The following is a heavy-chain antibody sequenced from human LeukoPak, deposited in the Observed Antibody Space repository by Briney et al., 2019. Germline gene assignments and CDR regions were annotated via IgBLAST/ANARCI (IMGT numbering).Heavy chain of an antibody. CDR2: INQDGSEK. J-gene: IGHJ4*02. CDR1: GFTFSRYW. D-gene: IGHD6-13*01. V-gene: IGHV3-7*01. Sequence: GGSLRLSCAASGFTFSRYWMTWVRQSPGKGLEWVANINQDGSEKYYVDSVKGRFTISRDNAKNSLYLQMNSLRAEDTAVYYCARDWSSWYDYWGQGTLVTVSS. CDR3: ARDWSSWYDY.